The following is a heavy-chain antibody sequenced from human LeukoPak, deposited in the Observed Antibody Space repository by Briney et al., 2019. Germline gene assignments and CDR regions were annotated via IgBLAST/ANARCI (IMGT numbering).Heavy chain of an antibody. Sequence: SETLSLTCTVSGGSISSYYWTWIRQPAGKGLEWIGRMYTSGSTNYNPSLKSRVNMSVDTSKNQLSLKLSSVTAADTAVYYCARGPFPYYDILTGYYHAFDPWGQGTLVTVSS. CDR3: ARGPFPYYDILTGYYHAFDP. CDR1: GGSISSYY. CDR2: MYTSGST. D-gene: IGHD3-9*01. V-gene: IGHV4-4*07. J-gene: IGHJ5*02.